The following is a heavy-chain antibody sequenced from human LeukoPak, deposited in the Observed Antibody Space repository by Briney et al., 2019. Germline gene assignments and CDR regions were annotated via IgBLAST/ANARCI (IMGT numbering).Heavy chain of an antibody. D-gene: IGHD6-19*01. Sequence: ASQTLSLTCTVSSDFFSSVTDYWAWIRQPPGKGLEWIASGDYSGGTYYNPSLESRVAISADMSKNQISLKLSSVTAADTALYYCARERGEEYSSGWYKANFFDTWGQGTRVTVSS. V-gene: IGHV4-39*07. CDR1: SDFFSSVTDY. CDR3: ARERGEEYSSGWYKANFFDT. CDR2: GDYSGGT. J-gene: IGHJ4*02.